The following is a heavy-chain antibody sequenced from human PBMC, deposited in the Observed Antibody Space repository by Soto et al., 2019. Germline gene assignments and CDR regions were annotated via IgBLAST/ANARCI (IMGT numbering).Heavy chain of an antibody. J-gene: IGHJ6*02. Sequence: SDTLSLTYAVYGGSFSGYYLSWLRQPPGRGLEWIGEINHSGSTNYNPSLKSRVTISVDTSKNQSSLKLSSVTAADTAVYYCAALIVVVPAAPYDGMDVSGQGTTVTVSS. V-gene: IGHV4-34*01. CDR1: GGSFSGYY. CDR2: INHSGST. CDR3: AALIVVVPAAPYDGMDV. D-gene: IGHD2-2*01.